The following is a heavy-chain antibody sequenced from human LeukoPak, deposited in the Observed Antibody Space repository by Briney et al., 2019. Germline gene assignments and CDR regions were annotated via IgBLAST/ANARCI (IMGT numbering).Heavy chain of an antibody. CDR3: ARVQSAD. Sequence: SETLSLTCTVSGGSISSTGYYWGWIRQPPGKGLEWIGSIYYDGSTYDNPSLKSRVTISVDTSQNQFSLNLYSVTAADTAVYYCARVQSADWGQGTLVTVSS. J-gene: IGHJ4*02. CDR2: IYYDGST. CDR1: GGSISSTGYY. V-gene: IGHV4-39*07.